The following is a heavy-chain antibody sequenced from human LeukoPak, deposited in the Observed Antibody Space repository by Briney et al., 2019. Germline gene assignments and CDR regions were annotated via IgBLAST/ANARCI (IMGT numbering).Heavy chain of an antibody. J-gene: IGHJ3*02. V-gene: IGHV3-48*02. CDR2: ITSTSGLI. CDR3: ARDHMYAFDI. D-gene: IGHD2-21*01. CDR1: GFTFSTYS. Sequence: PGGSLRLSCAASGFTFSTYSMNWVRQAPGKELEWISYITSTSGLIYYADSVRGRFTISRDNAKSSLYLQMNSLRDEDTAVYYCARDHMYAFDIWGQGALVAVSS.